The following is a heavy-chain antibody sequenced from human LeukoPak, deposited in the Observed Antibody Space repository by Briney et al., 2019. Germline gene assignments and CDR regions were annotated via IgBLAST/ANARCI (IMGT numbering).Heavy chain of an antibody. CDR1: GDSVSSNSAA. J-gene: IGHJ5*02. D-gene: IGHD6-6*01. V-gene: IGHV6-1*01. CDR2: TYYRSKWYN. CDR3: ARDPESIAARPLWFDP. Sequence: SQTLSLTCAISGDSVSSNSAAWNWIRQSPSRGLEWLGRTYYRSKWYNDYAVSVKSRITINPDTSKNQFSLQLNSVTPEDTAVYYCARDPESIAARPLWFDPWGQGTLVTVSS.